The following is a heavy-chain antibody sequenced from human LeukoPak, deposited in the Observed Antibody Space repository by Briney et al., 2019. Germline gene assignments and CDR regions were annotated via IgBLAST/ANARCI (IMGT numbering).Heavy chain of an antibody. CDR1: GFTFSSYA. J-gene: IGHJ4*02. CDR3: ASAPRDYYFGSGSMGSYFDY. CDR2: TSNDGSNK. V-gene: IGHV3-30-3*01. D-gene: IGHD3-10*01. Sequence: GGSLRLSCAASGFTFSSYAMHWVRQAPGKGLEWVAVTSNDGSNKYYADSVKGRFTISRDKSKNTLYVQMNSLRAEDTAVYYCASAPRDYYFGSGSMGSYFDYWGQGTLVTVSS.